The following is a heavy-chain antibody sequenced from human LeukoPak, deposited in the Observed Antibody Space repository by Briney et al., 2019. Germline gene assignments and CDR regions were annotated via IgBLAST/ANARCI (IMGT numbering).Heavy chain of an antibody. V-gene: IGHV4-31*03. Sequence: SETLSLTCTVSGGSISSGGYYWSWIRQHPGKGLEWIGYIYYSGSTYFNPSLKSRVTISVDTSKNQFSLKLSSVTAADTAVYYCARESRGTTNWFDPWGQGTLVTVSS. CDR2: IYYSGST. J-gene: IGHJ5*02. CDR1: GGSISSGGYY. CDR3: ARESRGTTNWFDP. D-gene: IGHD1-7*01.